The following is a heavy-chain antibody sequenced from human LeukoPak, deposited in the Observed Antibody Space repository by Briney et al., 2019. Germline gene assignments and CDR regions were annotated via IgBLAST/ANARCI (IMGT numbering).Heavy chain of an antibody. CDR3: ARLWDY. Sequence: SETLSLTCTVSGGSISSGGYYWRWIRQHPGKGLEWIGYIFYSGSTYYNPSLKRQLTISVDTSKNQFSLTLSSVTAADTAVYFCARLWDYWGQGTLVTVSS. D-gene: IGHD2-21*01. CDR2: IFYSGST. J-gene: IGHJ4*02. CDR1: GGSISSGGYY. V-gene: IGHV4-31*01.